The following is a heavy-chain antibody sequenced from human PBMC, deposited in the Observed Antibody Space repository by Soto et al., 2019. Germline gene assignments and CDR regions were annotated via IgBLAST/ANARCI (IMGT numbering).Heavy chain of an antibody. J-gene: IGHJ5*02. Sequence: SVNVSCKASGFTFTSSAVQWVRQARGQRLEWIGWIVVGSGNTNYAQKFRERVTITRDMSTSTAYMELSSLRSEDTAVYYCAALPSYSGSYGGFELWGQGNMVTVSS. V-gene: IGHV1-58*01. CDR1: GFTFTSSA. CDR2: IVVGSGNT. D-gene: IGHD1-26*01. CDR3: AALPSYSGSYGGFEL.